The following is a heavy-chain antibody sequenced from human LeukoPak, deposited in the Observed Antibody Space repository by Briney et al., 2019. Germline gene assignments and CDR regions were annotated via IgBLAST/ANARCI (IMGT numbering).Heavy chain of an antibody. CDR1: GYTFTGYG. CDR3: AREGIAARPEYYFDY. D-gene: IGHD6-6*01. Sequence: GASVKVSCKASGYTFTGYGISWVRQAPGQGLEWMGWISAYNGNTNYAQKLQGRATMTTDTSTSTAYMELRSLRSDDTAVYYCAREGIAARPEYYFDYWGQGTLVTVSS. V-gene: IGHV1-18*01. J-gene: IGHJ4*02. CDR2: ISAYNGNT.